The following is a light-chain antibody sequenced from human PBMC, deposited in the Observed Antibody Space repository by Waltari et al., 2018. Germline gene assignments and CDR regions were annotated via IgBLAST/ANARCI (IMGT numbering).Light chain of an antibody. J-gene: IGKJ5*01. V-gene: IGKV3-15*01. CDR3: QQYDDWLPIT. CDR2: GAS. CDR1: RMVNFN. Sequence: EIGMTPSPVTLSVSPGERVTLSCRTSRMVNFNLAWYQQKPGQAPRLLIYGASTGATAVPARFSGSGSGTEFTLTISSLQSEDFAVYYCQQYDDWLPITFGQGTRLDIK.